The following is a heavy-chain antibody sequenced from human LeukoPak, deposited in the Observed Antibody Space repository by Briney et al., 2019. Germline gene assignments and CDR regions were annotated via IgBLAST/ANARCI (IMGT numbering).Heavy chain of an antibody. D-gene: IGHD3-9*01. J-gene: IGHJ4*02. CDR2: INHSGSS. CDR1: GGSFSGYY. CDR3: ARLRRNYDILTGYYISFDY. V-gene: IGHV4-34*01. Sequence: PSETLSLTCAVYGGSFSGYYWCWIRQPPGKGLEWIGEINHSGSSNYNPSLKSRVTISVDTSKNQFYLKLSFVTAADTAVYYCARLRRNYDILTGYYISFDYWGQGTQVSVSS.